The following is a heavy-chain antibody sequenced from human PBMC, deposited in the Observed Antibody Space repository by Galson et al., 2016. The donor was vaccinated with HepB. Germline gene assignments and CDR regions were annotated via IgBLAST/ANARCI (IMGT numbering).Heavy chain of an antibody. Sequence: SVKVSCKASGYTFTNYPRNWVRQAPGQRLEWMGWINTGNGDTKYSQIFLGRATFTRDTSASTAYMELNSLRSEDTTVYYFLRDPVSGWLPFDYWGQGTLVTVSS. CDR1: GYTFTNYP. CDR2: INTGNGDT. J-gene: IGHJ4*02. CDR3: LRDPVSGWLPFDY. V-gene: IGHV1-3*04. D-gene: IGHD6-19*01.